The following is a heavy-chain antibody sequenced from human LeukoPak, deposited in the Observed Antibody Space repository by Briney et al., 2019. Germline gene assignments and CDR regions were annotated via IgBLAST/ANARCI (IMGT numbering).Heavy chain of an antibody. CDR2: IIPIFGTA. Sequence: GASVKVSCKASGGTFSSYAISWVRQAPGQGLEWMGGIIPIFGTANYAQKFQGRVTITADESTSTAYMELSSLRSEDTAVYYCARESGGSSGLAFDIWGQGTMVTVSS. D-gene: IGHD1-26*01. CDR3: ARESGGSSGLAFDI. J-gene: IGHJ3*02. CDR1: GGTFSSYA. V-gene: IGHV1-69*13.